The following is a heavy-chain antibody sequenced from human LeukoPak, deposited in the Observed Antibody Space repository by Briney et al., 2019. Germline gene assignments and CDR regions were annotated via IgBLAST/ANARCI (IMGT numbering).Heavy chain of an antibody. CDR2: ISYDGSNK. CDR1: GFTFSSYG. CDR3: AKDGSDGDYLWTDV. Sequence: GRSLRLSCAASGFTFSSYGMHWVRRAPGKGLEWVAVISYDGSNKYYADSVKGRFTISRDNSKNTLYLQMNSLRAEDTAVYYCAKDGSDGDYLWTDVWGKGTTVTVSS. V-gene: IGHV3-30*18. D-gene: IGHD4-17*01. J-gene: IGHJ6*04.